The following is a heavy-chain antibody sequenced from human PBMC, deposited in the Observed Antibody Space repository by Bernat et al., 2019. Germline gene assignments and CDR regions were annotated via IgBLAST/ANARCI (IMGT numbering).Heavy chain of an antibody. Sequence: QVQFVQSGAAVEKPGASVKISCKASGYRFTNYAIHWVRQAPGQSLEWMGWINAGNGDTKYSQKFQGRVTITKDTSAITTYMDLSSLRSEDTAIYYCARGQGGRSAEGNNWFDPWGQGTLVTVSS. J-gene: IGHJ5*02. CDR3: ARGQGGRSAEGNNWFDP. CDR1: GYRFTNYA. D-gene: IGHD3-3*01. V-gene: IGHV1-3*01. CDR2: INAGNGDT.